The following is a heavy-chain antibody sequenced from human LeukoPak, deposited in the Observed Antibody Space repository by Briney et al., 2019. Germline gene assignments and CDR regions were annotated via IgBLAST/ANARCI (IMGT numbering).Heavy chain of an antibody. D-gene: IGHD7-27*01. J-gene: IGHJ4*02. CDR1: GGSVSIPSKH. CDR2: IYVNGYT. CDR3: ASLYWGSAGSGAFDY. Sequence: SETLSLTCTVSGGSVSIPSKHWGWIRQPPGKGLEWIGAIYVNGYTYYNLSLKSRLTLSVDTSTNQFSLKVSSVTAADTAVYYCASLYWGSAGSGAFDYWGQGALVTVSS. V-gene: IGHV4-39*01.